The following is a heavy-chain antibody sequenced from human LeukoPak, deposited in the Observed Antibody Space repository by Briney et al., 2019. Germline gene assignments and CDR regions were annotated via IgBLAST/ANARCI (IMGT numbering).Heavy chain of an antibody. D-gene: IGHD1-26*01. CDR2: IHYSGST. J-gene: IGHJ6*02. CDR1: GGSISSGGYY. V-gene: IGHV4-31*03. CDR3: AGGSGSYGYSDYYYGMDV. Sequence: PSETLSLTCTVSGGSISSGGYYWSWIRQHPGKGLEWIGYIHYSGSTNYNPSLKSRVTMSLDTSTNQFSLKLSSVTAADTAVYYCAGGSGSYGYSDYYYGMDVWGHGTTVTVSS.